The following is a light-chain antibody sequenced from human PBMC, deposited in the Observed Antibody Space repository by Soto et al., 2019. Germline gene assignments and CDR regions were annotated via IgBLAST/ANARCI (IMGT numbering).Light chain of an antibody. V-gene: IGKV1-39*01. CDR2: AS. J-gene: IGKJ5*01. Sequence: DIQMTQSPSSLSASVGDRVTITCRASQSISNYLSWYQQKPGKAPNLLIYASSSQSGVPSRFSGSRSGTNFTLTISSLQPQDFATYDCHQSYTDPITLGHETRLE. CDR1: QSISNY. CDR3: HQSYTDPIT.